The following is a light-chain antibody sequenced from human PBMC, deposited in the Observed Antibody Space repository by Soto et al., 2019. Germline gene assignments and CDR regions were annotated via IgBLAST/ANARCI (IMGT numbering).Light chain of an antibody. V-gene: IGKV3-15*01. Sequence: EIVMTQSPGTLSVSPGEGATLFCRASQRVRTKLAWYQQRAGQAPRLLMYGASTRATGIPDRFSGSGSGTEFTLTISSLQSEDFAVYYCQQYNSWPPITFGQGTRLEIK. CDR3: QQYNSWPPIT. J-gene: IGKJ5*01. CDR1: QRVRTK. CDR2: GAS.